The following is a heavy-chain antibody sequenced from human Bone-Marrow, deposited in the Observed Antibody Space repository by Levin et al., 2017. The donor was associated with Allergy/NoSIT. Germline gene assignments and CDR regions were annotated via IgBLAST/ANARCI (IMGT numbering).Heavy chain of an antibody. CDR1: GYTFTSYY. Sequence: GGSLRLSCKASGYTFTSYYMHWVRQAPGQGLEWMGIINPSGGSTTYAQKFQGRVTMTRDTSTSTVYMDLSSLRSEDTAVYYCARDRIAVAATGGDYWGQGTLVTVSS. J-gene: IGHJ4*02. CDR2: INPSGGST. CDR3: ARDRIAVAATGGDY. D-gene: IGHD6-13*01. V-gene: IGHV1-46*01.